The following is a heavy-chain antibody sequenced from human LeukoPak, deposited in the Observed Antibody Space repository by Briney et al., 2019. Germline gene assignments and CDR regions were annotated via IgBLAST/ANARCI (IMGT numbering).Heavy chain of an antibody. J-gene: IGHJ1*01. V-gene: IGHV3-64D*09. CDR2: ISSNGGST. Sequence: GGSLRLSCSASGFTFSSYTMHWVRQAPGKGLEYVSAISSNGGSTYYADSVKGRFTISRDNSKNTLYLQMSSLRAEDTAVYYCVKADYYDTSNYYYRYFQYWGRAPWSPSPQ. CDR3: VKADYYDTSNYYYRYFQY. CDR1: GFTFSSYT. D-gene: IGHD3-22*01.